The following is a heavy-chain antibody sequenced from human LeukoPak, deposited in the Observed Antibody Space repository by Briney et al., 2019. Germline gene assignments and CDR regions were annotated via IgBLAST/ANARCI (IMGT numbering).Heavy chain of an antibody. J-gene: IGHJ3*02. CDR1: GGSISSTTYY. CDR2: LYYSGKT. CDR3: ARDGGAAGAFDI. V-gene: IGHV4-39*07. Sequence: SETLSLTCIISGGSISSTTYYWGWIRQPPGKGLEWIGTLYYSGKTYYVPSLKSRVTISIDTSKNQFSLKLTSATAADTAVYYCARDGGAAGAFDIWGQGTMVTVSS. D-gene: IGHD6-13*01.